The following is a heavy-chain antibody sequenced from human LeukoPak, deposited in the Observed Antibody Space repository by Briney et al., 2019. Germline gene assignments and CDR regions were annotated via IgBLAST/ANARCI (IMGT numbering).Heavy chain of an antibody. CDR1: GFTFSSYG. D-gene: IGHD3-22*01. V-gene: IGHV3-30*02. CDR2: IWYDGSNK. CDR3: AKAKEYYGSGYYGS. J-gene: IGHJ5*02. Sequence: GGSLRLSCAASGFTFSSYGMHWVRQAPGKGLEWVAVIWYDGSNKYYADSVKGRFTISRDNSNNTLYLQMNSLTAEDTAVYYCAKAKEYYGSGYYGSWGQGALVTVSS.